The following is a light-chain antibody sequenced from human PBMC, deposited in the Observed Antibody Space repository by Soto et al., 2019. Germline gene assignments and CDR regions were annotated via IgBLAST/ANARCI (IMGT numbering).Light chain of an antibody. CDR1: TGPVATGHY. V-gene: IGLV7-46*01. CDR3: LLYMGGYV. CDR2: DTA. J-gene: IGLJ1*01. Sequence: QALVSQEPALTVSPGGTVTLTCGSSTGPVATGHYAYWFHQKPGQAPRPLIYDTANKFSWTPDRLSGSLLGGKAALTLSGAQPEDEDEYYCLLYMGGYVFGPGTKVTVL.